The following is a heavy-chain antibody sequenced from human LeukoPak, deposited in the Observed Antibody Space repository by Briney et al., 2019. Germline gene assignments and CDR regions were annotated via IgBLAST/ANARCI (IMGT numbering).Heavy chain of an antibody. V-gene: IGHV3-53*01. CDR1: GFTFSSYS. Sequence: GGSLRLSCEASGFTFSSYSMSWVRQAPGKGLEWASVIYSGDSTYYADSVKGRFTISRDNSKNTLYLQMNSLGAEDTAVYYCARDLMATGRRSAFDYWGQGTLVTVSS. CDR3: ARDLMATGRRSAFDY. J-gene: IGHJ4*02. D-gene: IGHD5-24*01. CDR2: IYSGDST.